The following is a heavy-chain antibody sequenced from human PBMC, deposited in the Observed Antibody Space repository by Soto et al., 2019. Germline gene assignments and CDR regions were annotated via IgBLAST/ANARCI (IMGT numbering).Heavy chain of an antibody. Sequence: QVQLVQSGAEVKKPGSSVKVSCTASGGTFSSYTISWVRQAPGQGLEWMGRIIPILGIANYAQKFQGRVTITADKSTSTAYMELSSLRSEDTAVYYCASTLGYCSGGSCYYYYYYMDVWGKGTTVTVSS. J-gene: IGHJ6*03. D-gene: IGHD2-15*01. V-gene: IGHV1-69*02. CDR2: IIPILGIA. CDR3: ASTLGYCSGGSCYYYYYYMDV. CDR1: GGTFSSYT.